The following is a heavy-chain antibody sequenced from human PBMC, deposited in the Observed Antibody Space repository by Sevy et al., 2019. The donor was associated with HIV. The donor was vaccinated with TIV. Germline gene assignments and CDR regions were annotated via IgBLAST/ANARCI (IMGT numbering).Heavy chain of an antibody. CDR3: ARVGYGDYVGVVDY. CDR2: IKQDGSEK. D-gene: IGHD4-17*01. J-gene: IGHJ4*02. V-gene: IGHV3-7*01. CDR1: GFTFSSYW. Sequence: GGSLRLSCAASGFTFSSYWMSWVRQAPGKGLEWVANIKQDGSEKYYVDSVKGRFTISRDNAKNSLYLQMNSLRAEDTAVYYCARVGYGDYVGVVDYWGQGTLVTVSS.